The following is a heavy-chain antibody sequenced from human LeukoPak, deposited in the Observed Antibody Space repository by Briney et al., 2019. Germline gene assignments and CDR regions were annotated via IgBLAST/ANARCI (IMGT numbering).Heavy chain of an antibody. Sequence: PGRSLRLSCAASGFTFSSDYMSWVRQAPGKGLEWVSVIYTDGRTSFADFVKGRFTISRETSKNMLYLQMNSLRVEDTAVYYCARGPPTVSAGHYWGQGTLVTVSS. D-gene: IGHD6-19*01. CDR3: ARGPPTVSAGHY. V-gene: IGHV3-53*01. CDR1: GFTFSSDY. CDR2: IYTDGRT. J-gene: IGHJ4*02.